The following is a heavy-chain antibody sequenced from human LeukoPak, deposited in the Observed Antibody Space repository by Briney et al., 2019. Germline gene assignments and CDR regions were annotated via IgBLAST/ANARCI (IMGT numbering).Heavy chain of an antibody. CDR3: ATETNGRHYNY. CDR1: GLTFSTSG. V-gene: IGHV3-21*04. D-gene: IGHD1-14*01. CDR2: IGPTCCDR. Sequence: GGSLRLSCTTSGLTFSTSGFNWVRQAPGKGLEWVASIGPTCCDRYHADSIKGRFTISRDNANNFLYLQMDSQRAEDTAVYYCATETNGRHYNYWGQGTLLTVSS. J-gene: IGHJ4*02.